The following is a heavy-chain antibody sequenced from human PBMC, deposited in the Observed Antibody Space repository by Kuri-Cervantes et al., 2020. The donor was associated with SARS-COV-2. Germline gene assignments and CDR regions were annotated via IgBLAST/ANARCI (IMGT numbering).Heavy chain of an antibody. J-gene: IGHJ4*02. CDR2: LDTSGST. V-gene: IGHV4-61*09. CDR1: GVPVTGGTYS. Sequence: SETLSLTCAVSGVPVTGGTYSWAWIRQPAGKGLEWIGHLDTSGSTTCNPSLRGRVTISLDPSNNQVSLSLTSTTAADTAVYYCGKVSWLQLWRRYSDSWGQGTLVTVSS. CDR3: GKVSWLQLWRRYSDS. D-gene: IGHD5-24*01.